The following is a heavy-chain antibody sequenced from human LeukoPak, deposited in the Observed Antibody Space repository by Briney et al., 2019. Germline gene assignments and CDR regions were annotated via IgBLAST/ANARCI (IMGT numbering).Heavy chain of an antibody. CDR2: ISSSSSYI. Sequence: GGSLRLSCAASGFTFSTYSMNWVRQAPEMGVEWVSSISSSSSYIYYADSVKGRFTISRDNAKNSLYLQMNSLRAEDTAIYYCARISLVRGVILQPNDFWGQGTLVTVSS. V-gene: IGHV3-21*01. D-gene: IGHD3-10*01. CDR3: ARISLVRGVILQPNDF. CDR1: GFTFSTYS. J-gene: IGHJ4*02.